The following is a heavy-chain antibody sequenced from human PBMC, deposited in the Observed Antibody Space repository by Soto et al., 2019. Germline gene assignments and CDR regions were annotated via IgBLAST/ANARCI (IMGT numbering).Heavy chain of an antibody. J-gene: IGHJ6*02. V-gene: IGHV1-18*01. CDR2: ISVHNGKT. CDR1: GYTFTAYG. CDR3: ARRGSYYYAMDV. D-gene: IGHD3-10*01. Sequence: ASVKVSCKASGYTFTAYGINWVRQAPGQGLEWMAWISVHNGKTNYAQKFQDRVTLTTDTSTSTAYMELRSLTSDDTAVYYCARRGSYYYAMDVWGQGTTVTVSS.